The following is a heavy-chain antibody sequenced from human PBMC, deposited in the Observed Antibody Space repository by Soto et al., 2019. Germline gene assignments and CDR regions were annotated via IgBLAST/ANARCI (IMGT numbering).Heavy chain of an antibody. Sequence: GGSLRLSCVASGFPFDPYVMAWVRQAPGKGLEWVAAIRGSSGSTYYADSMRGRFTISRDNSKNTLYLQMNSLRAEDTAVYYCAKDLATVTGAFDIWGKGTTVTVSS. CDR3: AKDLATVTGAFDI. D-gene: IGHD4-17*01. J-gene: IGHJ6*04. CDR2: IRGSSGST. V-gene: IGHV3-23*01. CDR1: GFPFDPYV.